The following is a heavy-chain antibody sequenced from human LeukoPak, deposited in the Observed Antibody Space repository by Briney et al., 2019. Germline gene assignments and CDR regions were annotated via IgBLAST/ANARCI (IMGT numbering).Heavy chain of an antibody. CDR2: IWYDGSEK. CDR1: GFTFTNYG. CDR3: ARVPQLRRDGYNYPKANYYYYGMDV. V-gene: IGHV3-33*01. J-gene: IGHJ6*02. Sequence: GRSLRLSCAASGFTFTNYGIDWVRQAPGKGLEWVAVIWYDGSEKYYADSVKGRFTISRDQSKNTVYLQMNSLRVEDTAVYYCARVPQLRRDGYNYPKANYYYYGMDVWGQGTTVTVSS. D-gene: IGHD5-12*01.